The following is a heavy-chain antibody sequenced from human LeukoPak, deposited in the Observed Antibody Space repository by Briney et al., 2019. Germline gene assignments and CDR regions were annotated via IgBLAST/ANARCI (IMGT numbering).Heavy chain of an antibody. V-gene: IGHV3-74*01. CDR3: AKDPSAGSSWYTQTWFDY. J-gene: IGHJ4*02. CDR2: IFSDGGSA. D-gene: IGHD6-13*01. CDR1: GITVTTYW. Sequence: GGSLRLSCAASGITVTTYWIHWVRQVPGKGLVWVSRIFSDGGSASYADSVKGRFTISRDNAKNSLYLQMNSLRAEDTALYYCAKDPSAGSSWYTQTWFDYWGQGTLVTVSS.